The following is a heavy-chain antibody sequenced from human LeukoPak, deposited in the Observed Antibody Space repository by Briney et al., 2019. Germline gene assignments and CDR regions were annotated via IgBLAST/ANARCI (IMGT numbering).Heavy chain of an antibody. J-gene: IGHJ4*02. CDR3: ARTGGDRRVHFDY. V-gene: IGHV1-24*01. CDR1: GYTLTELS. Sequence: ASVKVSCKVSGYTLTELSMHWVRQAPGKGLEWMGGFDPEDGETIYAQKFQGRVTITADKSTSTAYMELSSLRSEDTAVYYCARTGGDRRVHFDYWGQGTLVTVSS. D-gene: IGHD2-21*02. CDR2: FDPEDGET.